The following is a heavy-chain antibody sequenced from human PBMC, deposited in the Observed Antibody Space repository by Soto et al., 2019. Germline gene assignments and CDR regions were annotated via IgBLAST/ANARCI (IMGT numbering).Heavy chain of an antibody. D-gene: IGHD1-26*01. V-gene: IGHV3-21*01. CDR2: ISSSSSYI. CDR1: GFTFSSYS. J-gene: IGHJ6*02. Sequence: PGGSLRLSCAASGFTFSSYSMNWVRQAPGKGLEWVSSISSSSSYIYYADSVKGRFTISRDNAKNSLYLQMNSLRAEDTAVYYCARDRRVPWELWDYYYYGMDVWGQGTTVTVSS. CDR3: ARDRRVPWELWDYYYYGMDV.